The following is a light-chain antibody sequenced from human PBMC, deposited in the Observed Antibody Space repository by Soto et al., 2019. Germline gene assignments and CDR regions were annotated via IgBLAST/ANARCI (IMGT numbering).Light chain of an antibody. CDR2: KAS. CDR1: QGISSW. Sequence: DIQMTQSPSALSASVGDRVAITCRGSQGISSWLAWYQQKPGKAPRLLIYKASSLASGVPSRFSGSGSGTEFTLTFSSLQPEDVATYHCQQHTTFGQGTKVEI. J-gene: IGKJ1*01. V-gene: IGKV1-5*03. CDR3: QQHTT.